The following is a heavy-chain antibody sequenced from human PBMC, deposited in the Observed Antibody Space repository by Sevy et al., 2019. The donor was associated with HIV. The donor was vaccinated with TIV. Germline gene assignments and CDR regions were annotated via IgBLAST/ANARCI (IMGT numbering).Heavy chain of an antibody. D-gene: IGHD1-26*01. CDR1: GFTFSSYG. CDR2: IWYDGSNK. J-gene: IGHJ4*02. CDR3: AKEDSEYGGGWELLPYYFDY. Sequence: GGSLRLSCAASGFTFSSYGMHWVRQAPGKGLEWVAVIWYDGSNKYYAHSVKGRFTISRDNSKNTLYLKMNSLRAEDTAVYYCAKEDSEYGGGWELLPYYFDYWGQGTLVTVSS. V-gene: IGHV3-33*06.